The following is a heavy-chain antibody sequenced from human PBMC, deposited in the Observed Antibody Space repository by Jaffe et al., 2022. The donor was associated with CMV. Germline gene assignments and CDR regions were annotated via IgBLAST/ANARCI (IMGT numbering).Heavy chain of an antibody. D-gene: IGHD1-26*01. CDR1: GFTFDDYA. V-gene: IGHV3-9*01. CDR2: ISWNSGSI. CDR3: AKDMSSIVGATKDYYYGMDV. J-gene: IGHJ6*02. Sequence: EVQLVESGGGLVQPGRSLRLSCAASGFTFDDYAMHWVRQAPGKGLEWVSGISWNSGSIGYADSVKGRFTISRDNAKNSLYLQMNSLRAEDTALYYCAKDMSSIVGATKDYYYGMDVWGQGTTVTVSS.